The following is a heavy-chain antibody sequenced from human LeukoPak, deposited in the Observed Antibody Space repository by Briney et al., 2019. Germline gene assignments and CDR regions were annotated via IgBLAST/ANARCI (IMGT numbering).Heavy chain of an antibody. Sequence: PGGSLRLSCAASGFIFSNYAMSWVRQAPGKGLEWVSVISGSGGRTFYADSVKGRFTISRDNSKNTLYLQMNSLGAEDTAVYYCARANYYDISGYDYWGQGTLVTVSS. V-gene: IGHV3-23*01. CDR1: GFIFSNYA. CDR2: ISGSGGRT. J-gene: IGHJ4*02. CDR3: ARANYYDISGYDY. D-gene: IGHD3-22*01.